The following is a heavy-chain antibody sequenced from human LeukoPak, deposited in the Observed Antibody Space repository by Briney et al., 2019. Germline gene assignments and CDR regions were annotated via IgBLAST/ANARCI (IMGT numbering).Heavy chain of an antibody. CDR2: ISSSSSYI. V-gene: IGHV3-21*01. CDR3: ARPGLGELPGVNYYYGMDA. Sequence: GGSLRLSCAASGFTFSSYSMNWVRQAPGKGLEWVSSISSSSSYIYYADSVKGRFTISRDNAKNSLYLQMNSLRAEDTAVYYCARPGLGELPGVNYYYGMDAVGKVTTVIVS. J-gene: IGHJ6*04. CDR1: GFTFSSYS. D-gene: IGHD3-10*01.